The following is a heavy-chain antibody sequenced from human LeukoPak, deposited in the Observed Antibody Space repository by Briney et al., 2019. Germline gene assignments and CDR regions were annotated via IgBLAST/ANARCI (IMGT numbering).Heavy chain of an antibody. CDR3: ARAQFGSYSFQP. D-gene: IGHD1-26*01. Sequence: PGGSLRLSCAASGFTFSTYWMHWVRQAPGKGLVWVSRINSDGSSTSYADSVKGRFTISRDNAKNTLYLQMNRLRAEDTAVYYCARAQFGSYSFQPWGEGTLVTVS. CDR2: INSDGSST. J-gene: IGHJ1*01. V-gene: IGHV3-74*01. CDR1: GFTFSTYW.